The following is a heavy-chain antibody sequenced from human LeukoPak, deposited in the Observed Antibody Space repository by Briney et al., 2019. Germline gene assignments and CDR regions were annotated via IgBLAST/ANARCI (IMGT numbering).Heavy chain of an antibody. CDR1: GYTFTSYG. J-gene: IGHJ6*03. CDR2: ISAYNGNT. Sequence: ASVKVSCKASGYTFTSYGISWVRQAPGQGLEWMGWISAYNGNTNYAQKLQGRVTMTTDTSTSTAYMELRSLRSDDTAVYYCARDQRSTKYYDFWSGSKNYYMDVWGKGTTVTVSS. D-gene: IGHD3-3*01. CDR3: ARDQRSTKYYDFWSGSKNYYMDV. V-gene: IGHV1-18*01.